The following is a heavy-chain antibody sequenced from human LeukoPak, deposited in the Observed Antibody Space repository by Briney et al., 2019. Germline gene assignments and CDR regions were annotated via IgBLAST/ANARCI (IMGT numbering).Heavy chain of an antibody. J-gene: IGHJ4*02. D-gene: IGHD4-17*01. CDR3: ARGLVTVTTRYFDN. Sequence: PSETLSLTCTASGGSFSSYYWNWIRQPPGKGLEWIGYIHYSGNTNYNPSLKSRITISLDTSKNQFSLKVSSVTAADTAVYYCARGLVTVTTRYFDNWGQGTLVTVSS. CDR1: GGSFSSYY. V-gene: IGHV4-59*01. CDR2: IHYSGNT.